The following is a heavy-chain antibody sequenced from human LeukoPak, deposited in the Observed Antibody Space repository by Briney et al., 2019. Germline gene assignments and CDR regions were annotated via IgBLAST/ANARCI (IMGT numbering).Heavy chain of an antibody. CDR3: ARATPGIAVAATYYYYGMDV. J-gene: IGHJ6*02. D-gene: IGHD6-19*01. Sequence: SETLSLTCTVSGGSIGSCGYYWSWIRQHPGKGLEWIGYIYYSGSTYYNPSLKSRVTISVDTSKNQFSLKLSSVTAAGTAVYYCARATPGIAVAATYYYYGMDVWGQGTTVTVSS. CDR1: GGSIGSCGYY. CDR2: IYYSGST. V-gene: IGHV4-31*03.